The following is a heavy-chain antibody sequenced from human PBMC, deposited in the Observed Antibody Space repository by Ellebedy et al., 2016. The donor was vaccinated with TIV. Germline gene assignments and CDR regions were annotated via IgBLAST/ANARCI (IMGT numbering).Heavy chain of an antibody. J-gene: IGHJ6*02. V-gene: IGHV3-7*03. Sequence: GESLKISCASSGFPFSSYWMSWVRQAPGKGLEWVANIKQDGSEKYYVDSVKGRFTISRDNAKNSLYLQMNSLRAEDTAVYYCARFAGMDVWGQGTMVTVSS. CDR1: GFPFSSYW. CDR2: IKQDGSEK. CDR3: ARFAGMDV.